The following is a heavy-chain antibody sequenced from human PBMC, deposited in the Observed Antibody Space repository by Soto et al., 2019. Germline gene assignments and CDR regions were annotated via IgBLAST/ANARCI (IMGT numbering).Heavy chain of an antibody. D-gene: IGHD3-22*01. CDR2: IGIGSSTK. CDR3: ARDQLYYNDISGRPLNAFDV. CDR1: GFTVSSNY. Sequence: GSLRLSCAASGFTVSSNYMSWVRQAPGKGLEWVSYIGIGSSTKYYADSVKGRFTISRDNAKNSLYLQMNSLRAEDTAVYYCARDQLYYNDISGRPLNAFDVWGQGTMVTVS. V-gene: IGHV3-48*01. J-gene: IGHJ3*01.